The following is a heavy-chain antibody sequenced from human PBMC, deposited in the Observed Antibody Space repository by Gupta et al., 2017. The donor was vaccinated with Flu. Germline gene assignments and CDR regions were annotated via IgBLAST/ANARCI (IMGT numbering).Heavy chain of an antibody. CDR1: GFTFSSYG. J-gene: IGHJ6*02. CDR3: AKDIYGSGSYYSYGMDV. V-gene: IGHV3-30*18. CDR2: ISYDGSNK. D-gene: IGHD3-10*01. Sequence: QVQLVESGGGVVQPGRSLRLSCAASGFTFSSYGMHWVRQAPGKGLEWVAVISYDGSNKYYADSVKGRFTISRDNSKNTLYLQMNSLRAEDTAVYYCAKDIYGSGSYYSYGMDVWGQGTTVTVSS.